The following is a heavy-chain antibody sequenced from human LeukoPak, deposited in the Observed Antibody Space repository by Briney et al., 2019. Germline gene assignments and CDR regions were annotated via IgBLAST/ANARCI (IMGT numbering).Heavy chain of an antibody. Sequence: SETLSLTCTVSGGSISSGSYCWSWIRQPAGKGLEWIGRIYTSGSTNYNPSLKSRVTISVDTSKNQFSLKLSSVTAADTAVYYCARGLQGDYDYGGNSGWGYYFDYWGQGTLVTVSS. J-gene: IGHJ4*02. V-gene: IGHV4-61*02. CDR1: GGSISSGSYC. CDR2: IYTSGST. D-gene: IGHD4-23*01. CDR3: ARGLQGDYDYGGNSGWGYYFDY.